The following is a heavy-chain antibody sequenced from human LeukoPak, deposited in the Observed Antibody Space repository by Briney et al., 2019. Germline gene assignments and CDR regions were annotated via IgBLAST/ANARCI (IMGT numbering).Heavy chain of an antibody. CDR2: AFSDGRT. J-gene: IGHJ4*02. V-gene: IGHV3-53*01. CDR3: ARGDFDY. Sequence: EGSLRLSCAASGITVSTNYMSWVRQAPGKGLEWVSIAFSDGRTFYADSVKGRFTISRDSSKNTVFLQMNSLRAEDTAVYYCARGDFDYWGQGTLVTVSS. CDR1: GITVSTNY.